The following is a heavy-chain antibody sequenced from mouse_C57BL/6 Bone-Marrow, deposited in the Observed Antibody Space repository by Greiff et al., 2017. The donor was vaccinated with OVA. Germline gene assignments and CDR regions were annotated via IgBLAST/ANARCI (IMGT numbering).Heavy chain of an antibody. CDR3: ARRYYYGSLYYFDY. V-gene: IGHV5-6*02. J-gene: IGHJ2*01. Sequence: EVKVEESGGDLVKPGGSLKLSCAASGFTFSSYGMSWVRQTPDKRLEWVATISSGGSYTYYPDSVKGRFTISRDKGKNTLYLQMSSLKSEDTAMYYCARRYYYGSLYYFDYWGQGTTLTVSS. CDR1: GFTFSSYG. CDR2: ISSGGSYT. D-gene: IGHD1-1*01.